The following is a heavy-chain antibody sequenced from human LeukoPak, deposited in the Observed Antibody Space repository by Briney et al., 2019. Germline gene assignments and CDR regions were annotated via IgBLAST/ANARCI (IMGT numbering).Heavy chain of an antibody. D-gene: IGHD5-18*01. J-gene: IGHJ1*01. CDR1: GFTFSNAW. CDR3: TTGLVDTAMVRAEYFQH. CDR2: IKSKTDGGTT. Sequence: PGGSLRLSCAASGFTFSNAWMSWVRQAPGKGLEWVGRIKSKTDGGTTDYAAPVKGRFTISRDDSKNTLYLQMNSLKTEDTAVYYCTTGLVDTAMVRAEYFQHWGQGTLVTVSS. V-gene: IGHV3-15*01.